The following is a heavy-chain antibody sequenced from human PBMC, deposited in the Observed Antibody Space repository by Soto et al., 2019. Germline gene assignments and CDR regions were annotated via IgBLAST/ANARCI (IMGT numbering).Heavy chain of an antibody. CDR3: AREGDYSNYVVGSWFDP. V-gene: IGHV1-3*01. D-gene: IGHD4-4*01. CDR2: INAGNGNT. CDR1: GYTFTSYA. Sequence: QVQLVQSGAEVKKPGASVKVSCKASGYTFTSYAMHWVRQAPGQRLEWMGWINAGNGNTKYSQKFQGRVTITRDTSGSTAYMELSSLRSEDTAVYYCAREGDYSNYVVGSWFDPWGQGTLVTVSS. J-gene: IGHJ5*02.